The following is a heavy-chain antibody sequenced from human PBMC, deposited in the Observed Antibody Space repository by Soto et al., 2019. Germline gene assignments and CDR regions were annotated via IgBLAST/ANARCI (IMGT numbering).Heavy chain of an antibody. J-gene: IGHJ5*02. CDR2: IYYSGST. CDR3: ARAKAPLYSSSWYWFDP. D-gene: IGHD6-13*01. CDR1: GGSISSYY. Sequence: SETLSLTCTVSGGSISSYYWSWIRQPPGKGLEWIGYIYYSGSTNYNPSLKSRVTISVDTSKNQFSLKLSSVTAADAAVYYCARAKAPLYSSSWYWFDPWCQGTLVTVSS. V-gene: IGHV4-59*08.